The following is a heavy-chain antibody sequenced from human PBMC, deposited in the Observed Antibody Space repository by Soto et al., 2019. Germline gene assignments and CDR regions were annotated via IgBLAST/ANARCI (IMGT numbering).Heavy chain of an antibody. CDR3: ARASGATNYYYYGMDV. D-gene: IGHD3-10*01. V-gene: IGHV3-13*01. Sequence: PGGSLRLSCAASGFTFSSYDMHWVRQATGKGLKWVSAIGTAGDTYYPGSVKGRFTISRENAKNSLYLQMNSLRAEDTAVYYCARASGATNYYYYGMDVWGQGTTVTVSS. CDR2: IGTAGDT. CDR1: GFTFSSYD. J-gene: IGHJ6*02.